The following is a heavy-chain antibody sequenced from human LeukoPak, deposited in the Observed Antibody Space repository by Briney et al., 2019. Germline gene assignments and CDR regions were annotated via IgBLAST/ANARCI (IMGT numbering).Heavy chain of an antibody. Sequence: PSETLSLTCTVSGGSISSYYWGWIRQPPGKGLEWIGSIYYSGSTYYNPSLKSRVTISVDTSKNQFSLKLSSVTAADTAVYYCARVFDGNMDVWGKGTTVTVSS. D-gene: IGHD2-15*01. CDR3: ARVFDGNMDV. CDR2: IYYSGST. V-gene: IGHV4-39*07. CDR1: GGSISSYY. J-gene: IGHJ6*03.